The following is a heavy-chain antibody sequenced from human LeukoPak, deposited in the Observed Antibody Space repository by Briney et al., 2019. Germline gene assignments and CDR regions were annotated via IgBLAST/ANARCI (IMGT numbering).Heavy chain of an antibody. Sequence: GGSLRLSCAASGFIFSGSAMRWVRQASGKGLEWVGRIRSKANSYATAYAASVKGRFTISRDDSKNTAYLQMNSLKTEDTAVYYCTQTYYYDSSGPLLDYWGQGTLVTVSS. D-gene: IGHD3-22*01. CDR1: GFIFSGSA. V-gene: IGHV3-73*01. CDR2: IRSKANSYAT. CDR3: TQTYYYDSSGPLLDY. J-gene: IGHJ4*02.